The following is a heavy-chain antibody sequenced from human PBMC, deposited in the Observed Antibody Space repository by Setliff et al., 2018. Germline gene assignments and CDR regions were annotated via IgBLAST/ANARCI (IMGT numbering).Heavy chain of an antibody. J-gene: IGHJ6*03. CDR3: ARGLEGEDYFYYMDV. Sequence: SGTLSLTCTVSGGSISSSNWWTWVRQPPGKGLEWIGEIYHSGSINYNPSLKSRVTMSVDKSKNQFSLKLTSVTAADTAVYYCARGLEGEDYFYYMDVWGKGNTVTVSS. CDR2: IYHSGSI. D-gene: IGHD2-21*01. V-gene: IGHV4-4*02. CDR1: GGSISSSNW.